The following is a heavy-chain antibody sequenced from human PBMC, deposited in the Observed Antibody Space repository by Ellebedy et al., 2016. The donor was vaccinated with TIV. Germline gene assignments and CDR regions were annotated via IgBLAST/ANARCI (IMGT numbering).Heavy chain of an antibody. J-gene: IGHJ4*02. CDR3: AKDSGFWSGYSDY. Sequence: GGSLRLXCGASEFTLSRFGMYWVRQAPVTGLEWEAGISYDGSYKYYADSVKGRFTVSRDNSKNSLFLQLNSPRAEDTAVYYCAKDSGFWSGYSDYWGQGTLFTVSS. CDR2: ISYDGSYK. D-gene: IGHD3-3*01. V-gene: IGHV3-30*18. CDR1: EFTLSRFG.